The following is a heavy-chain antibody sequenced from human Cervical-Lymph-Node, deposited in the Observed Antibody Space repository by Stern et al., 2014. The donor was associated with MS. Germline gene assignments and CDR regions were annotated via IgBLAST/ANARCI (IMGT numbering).Heavy chain of an antibody. CDR1: GFTFDDYA. J-gene: IGHJ4*02. CDR2: ISWNSGSI. Sequence: EVQLVESGGGLVQPGRSLRLSCAASGFTFDDYAMHWVRQAPGKGLEWVSGISWNSGSIGYADSGKGRFTISRDNAKNSLYLQMNGLRPEDTALYYCAKDFGSWTAGSFDHWGQGTLVTVSS. D-gene: IGHD6-13*01. CDR3: AKDFGSWTAGSFDH. V-gene: IGHV3-9*01.